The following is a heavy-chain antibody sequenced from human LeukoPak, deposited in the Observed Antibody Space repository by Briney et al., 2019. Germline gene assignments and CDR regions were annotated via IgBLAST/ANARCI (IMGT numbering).Heavy chain of an antibody. J-gene: IGHJ3*02. CDR3: ASTTSALYDAFDI. CDR1: GGSFSGYY. D-gene: IGHD2-2*01. CDR2: INHSGST. Sequence: SETLSLTCAVYGGSFSGYYWSWIRQPPGKGLEWIGEINHSGSTNYNPSLKSRVTISVDTSKNQFSLKLSSVTAADTAVYYCASTTSALYDAFDIWGQGTMVTVSS. V-gene: IGHV4-34*01.